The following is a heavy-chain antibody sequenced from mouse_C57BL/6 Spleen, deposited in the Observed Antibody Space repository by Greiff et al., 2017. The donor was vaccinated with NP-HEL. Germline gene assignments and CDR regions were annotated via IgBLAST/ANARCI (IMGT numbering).Heavy chain of an antibody. CDR1: GYTFTSYW. Sequence: VQLQQSGAELAKPGASVKLSCKASGYTFTSYWMHWVKQRPGQGLEWIGYINPSSGYTKYNQKFKDKAKLTADKSSSTAYMQLSSLTYEDSAVYYCARESPYSNYEGYFDYWGQGTTLTVSS. J-gene: IGHJ2*01. CDR3: ARESPYSNYEGYFDY. CDR2: INPSSGYT. D-gene: IGHD2-5*01. V-gene: IGHV1-7*01.